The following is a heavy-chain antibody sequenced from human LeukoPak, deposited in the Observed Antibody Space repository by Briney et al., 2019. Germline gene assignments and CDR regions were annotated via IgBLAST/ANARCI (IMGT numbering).Heavy chain of an antibody. D-gene: IGHD3-10*01. CDR2: INPNSGGT. Sequence: ASVKVSCKASGYTFTGHYMHWVRQAPGQGLEWMGWINPNSGGTNYAQKFQGRVTMTRDTSISTAYMELSRLRSDDTAVYYCARDLAMVRGDRDYWGQGTLVTVSS. J-gene: IGHJ4*02. CDR3: ARDLAMVRGDRDY. CDR1: GYTFTGHY. V-gene: IGHV1-2*02.